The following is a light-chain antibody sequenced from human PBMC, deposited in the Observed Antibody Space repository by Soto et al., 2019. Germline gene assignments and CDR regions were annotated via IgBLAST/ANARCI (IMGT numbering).Light chain of an antibody. CDR1: QSVSSY. CDR3: QQRSNWPLT. J-gene: IGKJ4*01. V-gene: IGKV3-11*01. Sequence: EIVLTQSPATRSLSPGERATLSCRASQSVSSYLAWYQQKPGQAPRLLIYDASNRATGIPARFSGSGSGTDLTLTISSLEPEDFAVYYCQQRSNWPLTFGGGTKVEIK. CDR2: DAS.